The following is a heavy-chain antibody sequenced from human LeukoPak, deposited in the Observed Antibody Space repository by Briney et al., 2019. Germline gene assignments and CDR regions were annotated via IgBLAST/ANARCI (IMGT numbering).Heavy chain of an antibody. CDR2: ICSSSSYI. J-gene: IGHJ4*02. Sequence: GGSLRLSCAPSGFTFSSYSMNWVRQAPGEGLEWVSSICSSSSYIYYADSVKGRFTISRDNAKNSLYLQMNSLRAEDTAVYYCARAYSSGWYGAGSGFDYWGQGTLVTVSS. CDR1: GFTFSSYS. D-gene: IGHD6-19*01. CDR3: ARAYSSGWYGAGSGFDY. V-gene: IGHV3-21*01.